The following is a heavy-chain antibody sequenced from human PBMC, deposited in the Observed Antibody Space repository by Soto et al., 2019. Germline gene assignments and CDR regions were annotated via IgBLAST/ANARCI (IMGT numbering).Heavy chain of an antibody. CDR2: ISGSGRST. CDR1: GFTFSNYA. J-gene: IGHJ4*02. CDR3: ARDGGNICSGGSCYFQSPDY. Sequence: EVQLLESGGGSVQPGGSLRLSCSASGFTFSNYAMSWVRQAPGKGLEWVASISGSGRSTNYADSVKGRFTISRDNYKNTLAVQMSSLRAEDTAVYYCARDGGNICSGGSCYFQSPDYWGQGTLVTVSP. V-gene: IGHV3-23*01. D-gene: IGHD2-15*01.